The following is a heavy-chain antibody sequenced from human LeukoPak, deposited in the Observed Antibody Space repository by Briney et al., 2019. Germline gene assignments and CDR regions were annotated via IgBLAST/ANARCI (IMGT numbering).Heavy chain of an antibody. CDR3: ARDPSGSLDFDY. CDR1: GYTFTSSD. D-gene: IGHD1-26*01. V-gene: IGHV1-18*01. Sequence: ASVKVSCKASGYTFTSSDINWVRQAPGQGLEWMGWISPYNGNTNYAQKLQGRVTMTTDTSTRTAYMELRSLRSDDTAVYCCARDPSGSLDFDYWGQGTLVTVSS. J-gene: IGHJ4*02. CDR2: ISPYNGNT.